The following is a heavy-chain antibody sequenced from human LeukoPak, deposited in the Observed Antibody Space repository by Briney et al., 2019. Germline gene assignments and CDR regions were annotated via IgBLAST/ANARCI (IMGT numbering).Heavy chain of an antibody. CDR2: INTSGSP. D-gene: IGHD3-10*01. CDR3: ARDLSDYYGSGSYRPIDAFDI. CDR1: GGSFSGYY. V-gene: IGHV4-34*01. Sequence: SGTLSLTCAVYGGSFSGYYWSWIRQPPGKGLEWIGEINTSGSPNYNPSLKSRVTISIDTSKNQFSLKLSPVTAADTAVYYCARDLSDYYGSGSYRPIDAFDIWGQGTMVTVSS. J-gene: IGHJ3*02.